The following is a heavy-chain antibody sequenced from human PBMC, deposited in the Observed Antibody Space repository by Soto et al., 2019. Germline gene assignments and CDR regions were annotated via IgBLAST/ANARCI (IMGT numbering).Heavy chain of an antibody. CDR3: ARGQWLAFDY. Sequence: QVQLQESGPGLVKPSGTLSLTCAVSGGSISSTNWWSWVRQPPGKGLEWIGEIYHSGSTNSNPSLKSRVTMSVDKSQNQFSLILNSVTAADTAVYYRARGQWLAFDYWGQGTLVTVSS. CDR2: IYHSGST. CDR1: GGSISSTNW. V-gene: IGHV4-4*02. J-gene: IGHJ4*02. D-gene: IGHD6-19*01.